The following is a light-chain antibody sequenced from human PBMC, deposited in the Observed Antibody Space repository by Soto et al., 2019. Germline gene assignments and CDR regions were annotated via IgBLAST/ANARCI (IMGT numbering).Light chain of an antibody. CDR2: DVS. V-gene: IGLV2-14*03. CDR3: SSYTSGNTLV. CDR1: SSDVGGYNY. Sequence: QSALTQPASVSGSPGQSITISCTGTSSDVGGYNYVSWYQHHPGKAPKLMIYDVSYWPSGVSNRFSGSKSGNTASLTISGLQAEDEADYYCSSYTSGNTLVFGGGTKLTVL. J-gene: IGLJ2*01.